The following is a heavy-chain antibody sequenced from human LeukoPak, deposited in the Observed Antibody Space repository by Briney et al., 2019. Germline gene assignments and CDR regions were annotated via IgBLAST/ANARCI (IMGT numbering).Heavy chain of an antibody. CDR2: IYYSGST. J-gene: IGHJ4*02. Sequence: SETLSPTCTVSGGSISSYYWSWIRQPPGKGLEWIGYIYYSGSTNYNPSLKSRVTISVDTSKNQFSLKLSSVTAADTAVYYCARHHRSGWFDYWGQGTLVTVSS. D-gene: IGHD6-19*01. CDR1: GGSISSYY. V-gene: IGHV4-59*08. CDR3: ARHHRSGWFDY.